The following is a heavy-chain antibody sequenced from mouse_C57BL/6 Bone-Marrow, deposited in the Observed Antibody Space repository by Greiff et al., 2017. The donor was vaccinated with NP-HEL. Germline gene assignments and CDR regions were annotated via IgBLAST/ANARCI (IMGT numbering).Heavy chain of an antibody. CDR3: ARVRLLRREGYFDV. D-gene: IGHD1-2*01. CDR2: IDPSDSYT. CDR1: GYTFTSYW. J-gene: IGHJ1*03. V-gene: IGHV1-50*01. Sequence: VQLQQPGAELVKPGASVKLSCKASGYTFTSYWMQWVKQRPGQGLEWIGEIDPSDSYTNYNQKFKGKATLTVDTSSSTAYMQLSSLTSEDSAVYYCARVRLLRREGYFDVWGTGTTVTVSS.